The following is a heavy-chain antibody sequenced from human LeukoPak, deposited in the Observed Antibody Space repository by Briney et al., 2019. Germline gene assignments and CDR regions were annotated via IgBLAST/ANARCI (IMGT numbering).Heavy chain of an antibody. Sequence: PSETLSLTCTVSGGSISSSSYYWGWIRQPPGKGLEWIGSIYYSGSTYYNPSLKRRVTISVDTSKNQFSLKLSSVTAADTAVYYCARHMSSGYSSSWYFPFFDYWGQGTLVTVSS. J-gene: IGHJ4*02. D-gene: IGHD6-13*01. CDR3: ARHMSSGYSSSWYFPFFDY. V-gene: IGHV4-39*01. CDR1: GGSISSSSYY. CDR2: IYYSGST.